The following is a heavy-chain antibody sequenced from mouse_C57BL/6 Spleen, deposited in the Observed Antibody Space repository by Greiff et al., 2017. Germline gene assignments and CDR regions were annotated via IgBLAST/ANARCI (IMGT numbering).Heavy chain of an antibody. CDR3: ASGYDRFAY. J-gene: IGHJ3*01. Sequence: VQLQQSGPGLVAPSQSLSITCTVSGFSLTSYGVDWVRQSPGKGLEWLGVIWGVGSTNYNSALKSRLGISKGNSKSQVFLKMYSLQADDTAMYCCASGYDRFAYWGQGTLVTVSA. CDR1: GFSLTSYG. V-gene: IGHV2-6*01. D-gene: IGHD2-3*01. CDR2: IWGVGST.